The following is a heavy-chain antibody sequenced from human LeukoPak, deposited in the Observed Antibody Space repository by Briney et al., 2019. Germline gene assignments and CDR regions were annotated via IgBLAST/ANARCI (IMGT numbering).Heavy chain of an antibody. D-gene: IGHD3-10*01. CDR3: ARDSGTTGEVKFDP. V-gene: IGHV4-4*07. Sequence: SETLSLTCTVSGGSIRSYWSWIRQPAGKGLEWIGRIYGSGSTDYNPSLKSRVTMSIDTSKNQFSLNLISVSAADTAVYYCARDSGTTGEVKFDPWGQGTLVTVSS. CDR2: IYGSGST. J-gene: IGHJ5*02. CDR1: GGSIRSY.